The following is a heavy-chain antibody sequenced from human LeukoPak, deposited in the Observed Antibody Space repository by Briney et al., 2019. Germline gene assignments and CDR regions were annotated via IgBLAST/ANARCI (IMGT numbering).Heavy chain of an antibody. V-gene: IGHV4-39*01. CDR3: ARHSHYYDDSAYYYFSDS. CDR2: IYYGGNT. J-gene: IGHJ4*02. CDR1: GGSISTNIYY. D-gene: IGHD3-22*01. Sequence: SETLSLTCSVSGGSISTNIYYWGWIRQPPGKGLEWIGSIYYGGNTYSNPSLKSRVTISVDTSKNQFSLKLSSVTAADTAVYYCARHSHYYDDSAYYYFSDSWGQGTLVTVSS.